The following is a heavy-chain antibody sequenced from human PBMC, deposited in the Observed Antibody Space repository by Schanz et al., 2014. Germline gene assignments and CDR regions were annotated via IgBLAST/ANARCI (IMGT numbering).Heavy chain of an antibody. CDR3: AKGGGISTGRGDAYHI. Sequence: VQLVESGGGLVRPGGSLRLSCVASGFTFGHYGINWVRQAPGKGLEWVSSITSTSRYIYYADSLKGRFTISRDNSKNTLYLQMNSLRAEDTAVYYCAKGGGISTGRGDAYHIWGQGTMVTVSS. D-gene: IGHD1-26*01. CDR2: ITSTSRYI. V-gene: IGHV3-21*04. J-gene: IGHJ3*02. CDR1: GFTFGHYG.